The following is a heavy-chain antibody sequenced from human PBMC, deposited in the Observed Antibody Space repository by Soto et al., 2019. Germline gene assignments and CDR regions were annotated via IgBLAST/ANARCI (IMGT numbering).Heavy chain of an antibody. CDR1: GGSISSSIYY. V-gene: IGHV4-39*01. D-gene: IGHD2-2*01. CDR3: ARSDIVVVPATFDP. Sequence: QLQLQESGPGLVKPSETLSLTCTVSGGSISSSIYYCGWIRQPPGKGREWIGSIYYSGSTYYNPSLKSRVTISVATSKNQFSLKLSSVTAADTAVYYCARSDIVVVPATFDPWGQGTLVTVSS. CDR2: IYYSGST. J-gene: IGHJ5*02.